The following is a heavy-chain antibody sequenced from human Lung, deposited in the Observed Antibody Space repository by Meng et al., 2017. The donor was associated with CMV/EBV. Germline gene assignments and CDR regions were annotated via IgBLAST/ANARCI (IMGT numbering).Heavy chain of an antibody. D-gene: IGHD1-26*01. Sequence: SCAASGFTFSSYAMSWVRQAPGKGLEWVSAISGSGGSTYYADSVKGRFTISRDNSKNTLYLQMNSLRAEDTAVYYCAKDRGGSGSYYGDYWGQGTXVTVDS. V-gene: IGHV3-23*01. CDR3: AKDRGGSGSYYGDY. CDR1: GFTFSSYA. CDR2: ISGSGGST. J-gene: IGHJ4*02.